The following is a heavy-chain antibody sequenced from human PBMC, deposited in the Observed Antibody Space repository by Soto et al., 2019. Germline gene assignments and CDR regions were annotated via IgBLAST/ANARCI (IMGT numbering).Heavy chain of an antibody. J-gene: IGHJ4*02. V-gene: IGHV3-11*01. CDR1: GFTFSDYY. CDR3: ARVWLAFYFDY. CDR2: ISSSGSTI. D-gene: IGHD6-19*01. Sequence: QVQLVESGGGLVKPGGSLRLSCAASGFTFSDYYMSWIRQAPGKGLEWVSDISSSGSTIYYADSVKGRFTISRDNAKNSLFLQMNGLRAADTAVYYCARVWLAFYFDYWGQGTLVTVSS.